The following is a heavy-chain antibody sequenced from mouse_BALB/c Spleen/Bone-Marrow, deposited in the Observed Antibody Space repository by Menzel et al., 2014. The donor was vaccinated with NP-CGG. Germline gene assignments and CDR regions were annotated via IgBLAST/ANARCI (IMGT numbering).Heavy chain of an antibody. J-gene: IGHJ4*01. CDR2: IYPGNVNT. CDR3: ARWGNYGDYAMVY. Sequence: QVQLQQPGPELVKPGASVRISCKASGYTFTSYYIHWVKQRPGQGLEWIGWIYPGNVNTKYNEKFKGKATLTADKSSSTAYMQLSSLTAEDSAVYCCARWGNYGDYAMVYWGQGTSVTVSS. CDR1: GYTFTSYY. D-gene: IGHD2-1*01. V-gene: IGHV1S56*01.